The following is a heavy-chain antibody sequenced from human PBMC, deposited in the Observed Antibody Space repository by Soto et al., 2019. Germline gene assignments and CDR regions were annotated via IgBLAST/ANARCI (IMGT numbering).Heavy chain of an antibody. J-gene: IGHJ4*02. V-gene: IGHV4-4*07. Sequence: SETLSLTCTVSGGSISSYYWTWMRQPAGKGLEWIGRIYTSGITNYNPSLQSRVTMSVDTSKSQFSLKLSSVTAADTALYYCARERADFGDLEYWGQGALVTVSS. D-gene: IGHD4-17*01. CDR2: IYTSGIT. CDR3: ARERADFGDLEY. CDR1: GGSISSYY.